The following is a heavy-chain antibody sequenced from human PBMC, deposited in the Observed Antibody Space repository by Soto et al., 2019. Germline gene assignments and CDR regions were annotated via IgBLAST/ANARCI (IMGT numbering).Heavy chain of an antibody. CDR3: ARDQGYCSGGSCYVFDF. Sequence: SETLSLTCAVSGGSISSSNWWSWVRQPPGKGLEWIGEICYSGTTKYNPSLKSRVTISVDKSKNQFSLKMYSVTAADTAVYYCARDQGYCSGGSCYVFDFWGQGTLVTVSS. V-gene: IGHV4-4*02. D-gene: IGHD2-15*01. J-gene: IGHJ4*02. CDR1: GGSISSSNW. CDR2: ICYSGTT.